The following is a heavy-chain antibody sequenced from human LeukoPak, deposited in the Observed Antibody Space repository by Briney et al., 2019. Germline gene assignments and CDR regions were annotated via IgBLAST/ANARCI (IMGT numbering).Heavy chain of an antibody. CDR1: GYSFTTYG. CDR3: ARALVDGYKELGY. D-gene: IGHD5-24*01. Sequence: GASVKVSCKASGYSFTTYGITWVRQAPGQGLEWMGWISAYNGNTNYAQKLQGRVTMTTDTSTSTAYMELRSLRSDDTAVYYCARALVDGYKELGYWGQGTLVTVSS. J-gene: IGHJ4*02. V-gene: IGHV1-18*04. CDR2: ISAYNGNT.